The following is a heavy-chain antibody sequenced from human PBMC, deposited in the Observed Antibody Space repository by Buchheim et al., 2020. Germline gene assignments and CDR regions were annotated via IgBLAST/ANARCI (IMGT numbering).Heavy chain of an antibody. CDR3: ARLPYSNYDRAY. Sequence: QLQLQESGPGLVKPSETLSLTCTVSSGSISSRSYYWGWIRQPPGKGLEWIGSFYYSGDTYYNPSLQSRVPVSADTSKNEFSLKLRSVTAADTAVYYCARLPYSNYDRAYWGQGTL. V-gene: IGHV4-39*01. CDR1: SGSISSRSYY. J-gene: IGHJ4*02. CDR2: FYYSGDT. D-gene: IGHD4-11*01.